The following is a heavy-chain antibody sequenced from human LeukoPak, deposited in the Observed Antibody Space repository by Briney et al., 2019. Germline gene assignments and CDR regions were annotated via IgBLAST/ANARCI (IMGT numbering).Heavy chain of an antibody. Sequence: GGSLRLSCAGSGFTFSTYAMSWVRQAPGKGLEWVSGISASGGTTYYADSVKGRFTISRDNAKNSLYLQMNSLRAEDTAVYYCASYDSSGYYYPGAFDIWGQGTMVTVSS. D-gene: IGHD3-22*01. CDR3: ASYDSSGYYYPGAFDI. V-gene: IGHV3-23*01. CDR1: GFTFSTYA. CDR2: ISASGGTT. J-gene: IGHJ3*02.